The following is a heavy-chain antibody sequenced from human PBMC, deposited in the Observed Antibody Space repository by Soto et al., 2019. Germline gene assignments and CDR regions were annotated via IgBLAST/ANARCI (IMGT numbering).Heavy chain of an antibody. CDR2: IIPIFGTA. V-gene: IGHV1-69*01. CDR3: AGDRPTYSGSPTVFDY. J-gene: IGHJ4*02. CDR1: GGTFSSYA. D-gene: IGHD1-26*01. Sequence: QVQLVQSGAEVKKPGSSVKVSCKASGGTFSSYAISWVRQAPGQGLEWMGGIIPIFGTANYAQKFQGRVTITADEATSTAYMEVRSLRSEDTGVYYWAGDRPTYSGSPTVFDYWGQGTLVTVSS.